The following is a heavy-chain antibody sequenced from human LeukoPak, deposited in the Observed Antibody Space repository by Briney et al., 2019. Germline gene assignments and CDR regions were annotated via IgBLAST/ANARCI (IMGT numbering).Heavy chain of an antibody. V-gene: IGHV3-21*01. CDR1: GFTFSSYT. CDR3: AKDLSGRDGYKEGHWFDP. Sequence: GGSLRLSCAASGFTFSSYTMNWVRQAPGKGLEWVSSITSSSSYIYYADSVKGRFTISRDNSKNTLYLQMNSLRAEDTAVYYCAKDLSGRDGYKEGHWFDPWGQGTLVTVSS. CDR2: ITSSSSYI. D-gene: IGHD5-24*01. J-gene: IGHJ5*02.